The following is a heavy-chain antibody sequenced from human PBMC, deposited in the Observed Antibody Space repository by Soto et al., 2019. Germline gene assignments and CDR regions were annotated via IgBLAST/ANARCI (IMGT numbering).Heavy chain of an antibody. CDR2: IYYSGST. CDR1: GGSISSYY. CDR3: ARVGRYCSGGSCYRSIDAFDI. D-gene: IGHD2-15*01. J-gene: IGHJ3*02. V-gene: IGHV4-59*01. Sequence: SETLSLTCTVSGGSISSYYWSWIRQPPGKGLEWIGYIYYSGSTNYNPSLKSRVTISVDTSKNQFSLKLSSVTAADTAVYYCARVGRYCSGGSCYRSIDAFDIWGQGTMVTVSS.